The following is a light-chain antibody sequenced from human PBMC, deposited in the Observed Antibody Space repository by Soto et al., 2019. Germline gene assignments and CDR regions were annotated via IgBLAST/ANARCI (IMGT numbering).Light chain of an antibody. CDR2: SNN. J-gene: IGLJ2*01. CDR3: AAWDDSLNVVV. CDR1: SFNIGSNT. Sequence: QSVLTQPPSASGTPGQRVTISCSGSSFNIGSNTVNWYQQLPGTAPKLLLYSNNQRPSGVPDRFSGSKSGTSASLAISGLQSEDEADYYCAAWDDSLNVVVFGGGTKLTVL. V-gene: IGLV1-44*01.